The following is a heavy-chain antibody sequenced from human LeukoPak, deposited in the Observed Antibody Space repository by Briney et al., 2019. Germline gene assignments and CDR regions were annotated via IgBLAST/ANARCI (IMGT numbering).Heavy chain of an antibody. D-gene: IGHD6-13*01. CDR1: GYTFTNFD. CDR2: INPNSGGT. J-gene: IGHJ2*01. V-gene: IGHV1-2*02. CDR3: ARSRVAAAEVIWYFDL. Sequence: ASVKVSCKASGYTFTNFDINWVRQAPGQGLEWMGWINPNSGGTNYAQKFQGRVTMTRDTSISTAYMELSRLRSDDTAVYYCARSRVAAAEVIWYFDLWGRGTLVTVSS.